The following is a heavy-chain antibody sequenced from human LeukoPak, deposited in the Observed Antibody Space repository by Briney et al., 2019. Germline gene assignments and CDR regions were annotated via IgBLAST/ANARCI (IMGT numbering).Heavy chain of an antibody. CDR3: ARDPSGVVVPAAIPMDV. D-gene: IGHD2-2*01. CDR1: GFTFSSYS. Sequence: GGSLRLSCAASGFTFSSYSMNWVRQAPGKGLEWVSSISSSSSYIYYADSVKGRFTISRDNAQKSLYLQMNSLTAEDTAVYYCARDPSGVVVPAAIPMDVWGKGTTVTVSS. V-gene: IGHV3-21*01. J-gene: IGHJ6*03. CDR2: ISSSSSYI.